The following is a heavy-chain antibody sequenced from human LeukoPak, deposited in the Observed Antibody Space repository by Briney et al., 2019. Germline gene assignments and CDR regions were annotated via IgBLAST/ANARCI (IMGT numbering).Heavy chain of an antibody. CDR3: ARGIVLVVYASFDY. CDR2: INHNGGT. V-gene: IGHV4-34*01. CDR1: GGSFSGYY. J-gene: IGHJ4*02. D-gene: IGHD2-8*01. Sequence: SETLSLTCAVYGGSFSGYYWSWIRQPPGKGLEWIAEINHNGGTNYNPSLKSRVTLSIDTSEKQFSLKLTSVTAADTAVYYCARGIVLVVYASFDYWGQGSLVTVSS.